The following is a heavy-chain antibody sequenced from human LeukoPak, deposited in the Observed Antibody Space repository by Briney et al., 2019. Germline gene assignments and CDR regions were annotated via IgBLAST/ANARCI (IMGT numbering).Heavy chain of an antibody. CDR3: STDSLRGYCSGVSCNWFDP. V-gene: IGHV4-4*02. D-gene: IGHD2-15*01. J-gene: IGHJ5*02. CDR2: IYHSGST. Sequence: SGTLSLTCAVSGGSISSSNWWSWVRQPPGKGLEWIGEIYHSGSTNYNPSLKSRVTISVDKSKNQFSLKLSSVTAADTAVYYCSTDSLRGYCSGVSCNWFDPWGQGTLVTVSS. CDR1: GGSISSSNW.